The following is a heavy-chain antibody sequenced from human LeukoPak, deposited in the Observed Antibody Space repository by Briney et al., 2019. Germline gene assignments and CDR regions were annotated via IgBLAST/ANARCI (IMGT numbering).Heavy chain of an antibody. CDR1: GFTFSDYY. J-gene: IGHJ4*02. Sequence: PGGSLRLSCAASGFTFSDYYMNWIRQTPGKGLGWVSYISPSGSNTYYADSVKGRFTISRDNAKNTLYLQMNSLRAEDTAVYYCVSLTYGPGTSLFDYWGQGTLVTVSS. CDR2: ISPSGSNT. D-gene: IGHD3-10*01. V-gene: IGHV3-11*04. CDR3: VSLTYGPGTSLFDY.